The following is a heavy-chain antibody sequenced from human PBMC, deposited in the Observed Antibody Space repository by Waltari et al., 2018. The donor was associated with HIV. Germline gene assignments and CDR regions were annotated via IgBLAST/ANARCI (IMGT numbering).Heavy chain of an antibody. CDR1: GGSISSYY. V-gene: IGHV4-59*01. Sequence: QVQLQESGPGLVKPSETLSLTCTVSGGSISSYYWSWIRQTPGKGLEWIGYIYYSGSTNYNPSLKSRVTISVDTSKNQFSLKLSSVTAADTAVYYCARCQPYYDSSGYRNYFDYWGQGTLVTVSS. D-gene: IGHD3-22*01. J-gene: IGHJ4*02. CDR2: IYYSGST. CDR3: ARCQPYYDSSGYRNYFDY.